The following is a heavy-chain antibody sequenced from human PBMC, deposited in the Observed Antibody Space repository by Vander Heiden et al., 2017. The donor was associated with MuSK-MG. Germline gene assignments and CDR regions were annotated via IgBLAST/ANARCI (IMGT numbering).Heavy chain of an antibody. V-gene: IGHV4-59*01. D-gene: IGHD3-16*01. CDR3: ARMGGDYYDSVAYDPKSFAY. J-gene: IGHJ4*02. Sequence: QVQLQESGPGLVKPSETLSLSCSVSGGSMNMFYWSWIRRPPGKGLEWIGYVYHSGRTNLNASLKSRVTISVDKSKRQFSLKLTSVTAADTAVYYCARMGGDYYDSVAYDPKSFAYWGQGTPVTVAS. CDR2: VYHSGRT. CDR1: GGSMNMFY.